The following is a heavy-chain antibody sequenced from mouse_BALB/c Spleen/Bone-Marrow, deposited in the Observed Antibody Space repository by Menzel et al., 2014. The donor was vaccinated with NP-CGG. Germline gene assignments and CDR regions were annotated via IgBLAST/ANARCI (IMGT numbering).Heavy chain of an antibody. CDR3: ARENYGRGYYFDY. V-gene: IGHV1-18*01. CDR2: INPNNGGS. CDR1: GYTSTEYT. J-gene: IGHJ2*01. Sequence: EVQLQQSGPELVKPGTSVKISCKTSGYTSTEYTMHWVKLSLGKSLEWIGGINPNNGGSNYNQKFKGKATLTVDKSSSTAYMEFRSPTSEDSAVYYCARENYGRGYYFDYWGQGATLTVSS. D-gene: IGHD1-1*01.